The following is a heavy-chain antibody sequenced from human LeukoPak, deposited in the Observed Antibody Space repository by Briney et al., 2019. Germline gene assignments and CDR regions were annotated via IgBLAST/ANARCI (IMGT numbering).Heavy chain of an antibody. D-gene: IGHD6-13*01. CDR2: INPNSGDT. CDR3: ARGTTQYSSSAFDY. Sequence: ASVKASCKASGDIFSGYYMHWVRQAPGQGLEWMGWINPNSGDTNYAQKFQGRVTMTRDTSISTAYMELSRLRSDDTAVYYCARGTTQYSSSAFDYWGQGALVTVSS. V-gene: IGHV1-2*02. J-gene: IGHJ4*02. CDR1: GDIFSGYY.